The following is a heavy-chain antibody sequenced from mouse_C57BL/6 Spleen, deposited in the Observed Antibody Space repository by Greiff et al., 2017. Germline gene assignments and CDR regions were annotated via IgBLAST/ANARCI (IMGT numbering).Heavy chain of an antibody. CDR2: IDPENGDT. J-gene: IGHJ4*01. V-gene: IGHV14-4*01. CDR1: GFNIKDDY. CDR3: TTRVITTLYYYAMDY. Sequence: LMESGAELVRPGASVKLSCTASGFNIKDDYMHWVKQRPEQGLEWIGWIDPENGDTEYASKFQGKATITADTSSNTAYLQLSSLTSEDTAVYYCTTRVITTLYYYAMDYWGQGTSVTVSS. D-gene: IGHD2-4*01.